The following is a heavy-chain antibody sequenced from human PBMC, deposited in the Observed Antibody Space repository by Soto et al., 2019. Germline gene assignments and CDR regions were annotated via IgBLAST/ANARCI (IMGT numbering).Heavy chain of an antibody. CDR1: GFTFSNYW. J-gene: IGHJ6*02. CDR2: INSDGRTT. Sequence: EVQLVESGGGLLQPWGSLRLSCAASGFTFSNYWMNWVRQAPGKGLVWVSRINSDGRTTNYADSVKGRFTISRDNAKNTLHLQMNSLRADDTAVYYGARIDFWSGMDVWGQGTTVTVSS. CDR3: ARIDFWSGMDV. V-gene: IGHV3-74*01. D-gene: IGHD3-3*01.